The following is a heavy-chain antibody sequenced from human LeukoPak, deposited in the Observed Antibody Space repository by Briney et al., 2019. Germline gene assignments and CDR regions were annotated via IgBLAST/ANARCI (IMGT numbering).Heavy chain of an antibody. CDR3: ARDPNYYYDSSGYYQFNWFDP. D-gene: IGHD3-22*01. J-gene: IGHJ5*02. CDR1: GYTFTSYG. V-gene: IGHV1-18*01. CDR2: ISAYNGNT. Sequence: GASVKVSCKASGYTFTSYGISWVRQAPGQGLEWMGWISAYNGNTNYAQKLQGRVTMTTDTSTSTAYMELRSLRSDDTAVYYCARDPNYYYDSSGYYQFNWFDPWGQGTLVTVSS.